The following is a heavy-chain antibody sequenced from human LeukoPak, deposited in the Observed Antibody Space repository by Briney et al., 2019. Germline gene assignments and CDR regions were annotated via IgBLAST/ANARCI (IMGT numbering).Heavy chain of an antibody. J-gene: IGHJ4*02. Sequence: SETLSLTCTVSGGSISYYYWNWIRQPPGKGLEWIGYIYYSGSTNYKPSLKSRVTISIDTSKNQISLKLSSVTAADTAVCYCARGLTAVASDYWGQGTLVTVSS. V-gene: IGHV4-59*01. CDR3: ARGLTAVASDY. D-gene: IGHD6-19*01. CDR2: IYYSGST. CDR1: GGSISYYY.